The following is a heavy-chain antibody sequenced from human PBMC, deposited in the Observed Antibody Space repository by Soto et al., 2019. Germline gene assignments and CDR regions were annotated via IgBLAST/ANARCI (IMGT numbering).Heavy chain of an antibody. CDR2: ISSSSSYI. D-gene: IGHD2-2*01. V-gene: IGHV3-21*01. CDR1: GFTFSSYS. CDR3: AREGYCSSTSCYSAYYYYGMDV. Sequence: LRLSCAASGFTFSSYSMNWVRQAPGKGLEWVSSISSSSSYIYYADSVKGRFTISRDNAKNSLCLQMNSLRAEDTAVYYCAREGYCSSTSCYSAYYYYGMDVWGQGTTVTVSS. J-gene: IGHJ6*02.